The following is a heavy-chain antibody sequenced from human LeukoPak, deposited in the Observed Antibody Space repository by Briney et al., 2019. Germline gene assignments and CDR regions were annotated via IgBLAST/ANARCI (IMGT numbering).Heavy chain of an antibody. D-gene: IGHD5-18*01. CDR2: INPNSGST. CDR1: GYTFTSFY. J-gene: IGHJ4*02. CDR3: ATVGYSQFFDY. Sequence: ASVKVSCKASGYTFTSFYMHWVRQDPGQGLEWVGIINPNSGSTFYAQRFQGRVTMTRDTSTSTVYMELSSLRSEDTAVYYCATVGYSQFFDYWGQGTLVTVSS. V-gene: IGHV1-46*01.